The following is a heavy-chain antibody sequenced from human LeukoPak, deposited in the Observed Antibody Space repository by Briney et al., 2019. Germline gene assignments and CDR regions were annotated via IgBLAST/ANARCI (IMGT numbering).Heavy chain of an antibody. CDR2: ISYSGSI. V-gene: IGHV4-39*01. CDR3: ATLEIGDYYFDY. CDR1: GGSISSRPYY. Sequence: EPSETLSLTCTVSGGSISSRPYYWGWVRQPPRKGLEWIGSISYSGSIHYNPSLKSRVTISVDTSKNHFPLRLSSVTAADTAVYYCATLEIGDYYFDYWGQGTLVTVSS. D-gene: IGHD2-21*01. J-gene: IGHJ4*02.